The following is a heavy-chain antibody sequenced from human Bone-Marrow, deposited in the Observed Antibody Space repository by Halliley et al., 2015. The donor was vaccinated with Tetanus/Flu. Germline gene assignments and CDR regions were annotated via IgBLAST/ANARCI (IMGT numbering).Heavy chain of an antibody. Sequence: SLRLSCAASGFTFSAYAMTWVRQAPGKGLEWVSGISGGSHNTYYADSVKGRSTISRDNSKNTLSLRMNNLRAEDAALYYCAKAADWDYGYWFDHWGQGILVTVSS. CDR3: AKAADWDYGYWFDH. CDR2: ISGGSHNT. D-gene: IGHD3-16*01. V-gene: IGHV3-23*01. CDR1: GFTFSAYA. J-gene: IGHJ5*02.